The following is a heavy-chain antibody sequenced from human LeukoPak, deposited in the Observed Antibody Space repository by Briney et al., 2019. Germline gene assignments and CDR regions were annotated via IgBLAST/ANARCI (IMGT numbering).Heavy chain of an antibody. CDR1: GFTVSNNY. Sequence: GGSLRLSCAASGFTVSNNYMSWVRQAPGKGLEWVPITYSDSSTNYADSVKGRFTISRDTSQNTLSLQMSSLRAEDTAVYYCVRKNRDFNAAFDIWGQGTVVTVSS. J-gene: IGHJ3*02. CDR3: VRKNRDFNAAFDI. D-gene: IGHD2-21*02. CDR2: TYSDSST. V-gene: IGHV3-53*01.